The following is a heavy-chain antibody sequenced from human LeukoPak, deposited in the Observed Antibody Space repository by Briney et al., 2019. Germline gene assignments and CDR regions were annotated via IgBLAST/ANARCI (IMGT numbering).Heavy chain of an antibody. Sequence: PSETLSLTCTVSGGYITTYYWSWIRQPPGKGLEWIGFIQYSGNTKSNPSLKGRVTISLDMSKNQFSLRLTSVTAADTAVYYCAREINNWDLDSWGQGTLVTVSS. CDR3: AREINNWDLDS. J-gene: IGHJ4*02. CDR2: IQYSGNT. CDR1: GGYITTYY. V-gene: IGHV4-59*01. D-gene: IGHD1-20*01.